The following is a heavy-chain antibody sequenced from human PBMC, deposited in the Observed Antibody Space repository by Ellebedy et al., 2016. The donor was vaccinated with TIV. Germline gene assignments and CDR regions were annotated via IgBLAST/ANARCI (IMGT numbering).Heavy chain of an antibody. Sequence: AASVKVSCKASGGTFSSYAISWVRQAPGQGLEWMGGIIPIFGTANYAQKFQGRVTITADESTSTAYMELSSLRSEDTAVYYCARGTYYYSSNAFDIWGQGTMVTVSS. V-gene: IGHV1-69*13. D-gene: IGHD3-22*01. J-gene: IGHJ3*02. CDR1: GGTFSSYA. CDR2: IIPIFGTA. CDR3: ARGTYYYSSNAFDI.